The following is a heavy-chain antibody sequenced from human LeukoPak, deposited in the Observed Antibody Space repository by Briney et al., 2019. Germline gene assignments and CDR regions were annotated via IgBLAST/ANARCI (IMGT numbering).Heavy chain of an antibody. CDR1: GFTFYSYA. CDR2: IKQDGSEK. J-gene: IGHJ6*03. Sequence: GGSLRLSCAASGFTFYSYAMNWVRQAPGKGLEWVANIKQDGSEKYYVDSVKGRFTISRDNAKNSLYLQMNSLRAEDTAVYYCARGYYYYYMDVWGKGTTVTVSS. CDR3: ARGYYYYYMDV. V-gene: IGHV3-7*04.